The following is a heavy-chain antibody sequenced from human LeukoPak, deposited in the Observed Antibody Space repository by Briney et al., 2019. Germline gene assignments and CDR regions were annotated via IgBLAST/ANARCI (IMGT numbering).Heavy chain of an antibody. CDR2: IWYDGSNK. V-gene: IGHV3-33*01. CDR1: EFTFSSYG. Sequence: GGSLRLSCAASEFTFSSYGMHWVRQAPGKGLEWVAVIWYDGSNKYYADSVKGRFTISRDNSKNALYLQMNSLRVEDTAVYYCARGGYCSGGNCRNYYYYGMDVWGQGTTVTVSS. J-gene: IGHJ6*02. CDR3: ARGGYCSGGNCRNYYYYGMDV. D-gene: IGHD2-15*01.